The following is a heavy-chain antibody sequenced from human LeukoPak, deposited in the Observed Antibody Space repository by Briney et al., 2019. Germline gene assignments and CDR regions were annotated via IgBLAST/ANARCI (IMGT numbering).Heavy chain of an antibody. V-gene: IGHV4-39*01. CDR3: ASTYTGLLWFGESNDAFDI. J-gene: IGHJ3*02. CDR1: GGSISSSSYY. CDR2: IYYSGST. Sequence: SETLSLTCTVSGGSISSSSYYWGWIRQPPAKGLEWIGSIYYSGSTYYNPSLKSRVTISVDTSKNQFSLKLSSVTAADTAVYYCASTYTGLLWFGESNDAFDIWGQGTMVTVSS. D-gene: IGHD3-10*01.